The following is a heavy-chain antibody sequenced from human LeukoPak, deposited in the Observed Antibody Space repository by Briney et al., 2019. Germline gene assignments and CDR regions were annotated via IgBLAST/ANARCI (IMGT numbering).Heavy chain of an antibody. D-gene: IGHD3-9*01. V-gene: IGHV1-24*01. J-gene: IGHJ3*02. CDR1: GYTLTELS. CDR3: ATVSLTGTDAFDI. CDR2: FDPEDGET. Sequence: ASVKVSCKVSGYTLTELSMHWVRQAPGKGLEWMGGFDPEDGETTYAQKFQGRVTMTEDTSTDTAYMELSSLRSEDTAVYYCATVSLTGTDAFDIWGQGTMVTVSS.